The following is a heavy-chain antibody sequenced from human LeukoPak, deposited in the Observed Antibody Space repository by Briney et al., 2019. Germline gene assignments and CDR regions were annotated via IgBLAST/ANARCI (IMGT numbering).Heavy chain of an antibody. Sequence: GASVKVSSKASGYTFTSYAMHWVRQAPGQRLEWMGWINAGNGNTKYSQKFQGRVTITRDTSASTAYMELSSLRSEDTAVYYCARFMVRGVSDYWGQGTLVTVSS. CDR1: GYTFTSYA. D-gene: IGHD3-10*01. J-gene: IGHJ4*02. CDR2: INAGNGNT. V-gene: IGHV1-3*01. CDR3: ARFMVRGVSDY.